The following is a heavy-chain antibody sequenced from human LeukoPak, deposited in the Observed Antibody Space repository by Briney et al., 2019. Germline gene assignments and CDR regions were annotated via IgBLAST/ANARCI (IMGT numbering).Heavy chain of an antibody. CDR3: ARGVVYDYVWGSYPLGHEY. D-gene: IGHD3-16*02. J-gene: IGHJ4*02. V-gene: IGHV3-48*04. CDR1: GFTFSSYG. CDR2: ISSSGSTI. Sequence: PGGPLRLSCAASGFTFSSYGMSWVRQAPGKGLEWVSYISSSGSTIYYADSVKGRFTISRDNAKNSLYLQMNSLRAEDTAVYYCARGVVYDYVWGSYPLGHEYWGQGTLVTVSS.